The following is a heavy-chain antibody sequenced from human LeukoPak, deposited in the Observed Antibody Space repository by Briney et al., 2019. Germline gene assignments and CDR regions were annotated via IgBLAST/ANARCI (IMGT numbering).Heavy chain of an antibody. V-gene: IGHV4-30-4*07. CDR2: IYYSGST. CDR3: ARTRYYYNSRIYGAPYYFDY. D-gene: IGHD3-10*01. CDR1: GGSISSGGYS. J-gene: IGHJ4*02. Sequence: SQTLSLTCAVSGGSISSGGYSWSWIRQPPGKGLEWIGYIYYSGSTYYNPSLKSRVTISVDTSKNQFSLELSSVTAADTAVYYCARTRYYYNSRIYGAPYYFDYWGQGTLVTVSS.